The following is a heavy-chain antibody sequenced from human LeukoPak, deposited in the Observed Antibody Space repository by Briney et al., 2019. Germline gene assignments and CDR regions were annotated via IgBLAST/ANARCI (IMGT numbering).Heavy chain of an antibody. D-gene: IGHD6-13*01. V-gene: IGHV1-24*01. Sequence: WASVKVSCKVSGYTLTELSMHWVRQAPGKGLEWMGGFDPEDGETIYAQKFQGRVTMTEDTSTDTAYMELSSLRSEDTAVYYCATERGLVAAARAEYFQHWGQGTLVTVSS. CDR2: FDPEDGET. J-gene: IGHJ1*01. CDR3: ATERGLVAAARAEYFQH. CDR1: GYTLTELS.